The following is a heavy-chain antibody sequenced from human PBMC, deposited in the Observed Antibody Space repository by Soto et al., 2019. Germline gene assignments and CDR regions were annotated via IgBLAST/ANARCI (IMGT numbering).Heavy chain of an antibody. J-gene: IGHJ6*02. D-gene: IGHD2-15*01. CDR1: GGSISSSSYY. CDR2: IYYSGST. V-gene: IGHV4-39*01. Sequence: SLTLSLTCTVSGGSISSSSYYWGWIRQPPGKGLEWIGSIYYSGSTYYNPSLKSRVTISVDTSTNQFSLKLSSVTAADTAVYYCARHSSLLPYYYNGIDVSHQAPKVTLS. CDR3: ARHSSLLPYYYNGIDV.